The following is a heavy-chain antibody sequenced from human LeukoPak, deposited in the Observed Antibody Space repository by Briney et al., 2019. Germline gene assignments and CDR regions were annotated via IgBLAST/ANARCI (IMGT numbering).Heavy chain of an antibody. CDR1: GGSISSYY. Sequence: SETPSLTCTVSGGSISSYYWSWIRQPPGKGLEWIGYIYYSGSTNYNPSLKSRVTISVDTSKNQFSLKLSSVTAADTAVYYCARDVWGSHFDYWGQGTLVTVSS. J-gene: IGHJ4*03. CDR3: ARDVWGSHFDY. D-gene: IGHD3-16*01. V-gene: IGHV4-59*01. CDR2: IYYSGST.